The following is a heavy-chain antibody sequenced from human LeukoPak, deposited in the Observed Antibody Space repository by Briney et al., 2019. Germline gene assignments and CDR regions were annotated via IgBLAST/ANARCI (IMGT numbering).Heavy chain of an antibody. CDR3: ARGGSGSYYNVYYFDY. D-gene: IGHD3-10*01. Sequence: ASVKVSCKASGYTFTSYDINWVRQATGQGLEWMGWMNPNSGNTGYAQKFQGRVTMTRNTSISTAYVELSSLRSEDTAVYYCARGGSGSYYNVYYFDYWGQGTLVTVSS. CDR1: GYTFTSYD. J-gene: IGHJ4*02. V-gene: IGHV1-8*01. CDR2: MNPNSGNT.